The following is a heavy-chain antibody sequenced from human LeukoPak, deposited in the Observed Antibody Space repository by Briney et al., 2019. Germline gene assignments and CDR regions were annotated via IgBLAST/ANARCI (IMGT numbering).Heavy chain of an antibody. Sequence: ASVKVSCKASGYTFTGYYMHWVRQAPGQGLEWMGWINPNSGGTNYAQKFQGRVTMTRDTSISTAYMELSRLRSDDTAVYYCARGDYGDCEWFDPWGQGTLVTVSS. CDR2: INPNSGGT. D-gene: IGHD4-17*01. V-gene: IGHV1-2*02. J-gene: IGHJ5*02. CDR1: GYTFTGYY. CDR3: ARGDYGDCEWFDP.